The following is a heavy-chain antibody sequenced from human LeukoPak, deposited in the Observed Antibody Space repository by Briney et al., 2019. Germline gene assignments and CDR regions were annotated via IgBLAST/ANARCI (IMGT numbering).Heavy chain of an antibody. J-gene: IGHJ4*02. D-gene: IGHD6-13*01. V-gene: IGHV4-59*01. CDR2: IYYSGST. CDR3: ARDGSSSWYYFDY. CDR1: GCSINNYY. Sequence: SATLSLTCTVSGCSINNYYWSCIRQPPGTGLEWVGYIYYSGSTNYNPSLKSRVTISVDTSKNQFSLKLSSVTAADTAVYYCARDGSSSWYYFDYWGQGTLVSVSS.